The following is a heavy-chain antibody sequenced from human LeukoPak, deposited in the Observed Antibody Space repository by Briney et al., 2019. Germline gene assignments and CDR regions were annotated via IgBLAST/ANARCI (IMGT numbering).Heavy chain of an antibody. CDR3: ARDGYYYDMGAFDI. CDR2: IYSGGST. CDR1: GFTVSSNY. D-gene: IGHD3-22*01. Sequence: PGGSLRLSCAASGFTVSSNYMSWVRQAPGKGLEWVSVIYSGGSTYYADSVKGRFTISRDNSKNTLYLQMNSLRAEDTAVYYCARDGYYYDMGAFDIWGQGTMGTVSS. J-gene: IGHJ3*02. V-gene: IGHV3-66*01.